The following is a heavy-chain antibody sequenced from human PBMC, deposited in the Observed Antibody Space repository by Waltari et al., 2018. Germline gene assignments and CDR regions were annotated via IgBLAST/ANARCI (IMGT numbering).Heavy chain of an antibody. D-gene: IGHD3-10*01. CDR3: ARVGYYGSGSYLSY. J-gene: IGHJ4*02. CDR1: GYTFTDYY. CDR2: INPNNGGT. Sequence: QVQLVQSGAEVKKPGASVKVSCKASGYTFTDYYIHWVRQAPGQGLEWVGWINPNNGGTNYAQKFQGRVTMTRDTSISTAYMELSRLRSDDTAIYYCARVGYYGSGSYLSYWGQGTLVTVYS. V-gene: IGHV1-2*02.